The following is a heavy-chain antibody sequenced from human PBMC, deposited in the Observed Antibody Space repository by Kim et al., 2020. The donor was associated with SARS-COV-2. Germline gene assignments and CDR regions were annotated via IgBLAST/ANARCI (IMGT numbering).Heavy chain of an antibody. CDR2: IDPSDSYT. D-gene: IGHD5-18*01. CDR1: GYSFTSYW. V-gene: IGHV5-10-1*01. Sequence: GESLKISCKGSGYSFTSYWISWVRQMPGKGLEWMGRIDPSDSYTNYSPSFQGHVTISADKSISTAYLQWSSLKASDTAMYYCARHLDADTAMSNYWGQGTLVTVSS. CDR3: ARHLDADTAMSNY. J-gene: IGHJ4*02.